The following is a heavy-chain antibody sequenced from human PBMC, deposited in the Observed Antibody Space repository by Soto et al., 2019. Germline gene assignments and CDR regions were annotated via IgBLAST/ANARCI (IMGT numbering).Heavy chain of an antibody. CDR2: SSYDGRET. D-gene: IGHD3-10*01. CDR1: DFDFSSYG. V-gene: IGHV3-30*03. J-gene: IGHJ4*02. CDR3: ARDSGWPILNFDN. Sequence: GGSLRLSCAASDFDFSSYGIHWVRQAPGKGLEWVAASSYDGRETFYADSAKGRFTVSKEMSKNTAFLQMNALRHEDAAVYFCARDSGWPILNFDNWGQGTPVTVS.